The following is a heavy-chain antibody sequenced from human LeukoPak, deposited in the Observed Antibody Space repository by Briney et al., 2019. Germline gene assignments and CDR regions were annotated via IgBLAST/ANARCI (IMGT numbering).Heavy chain of an antibody. CDR1: GGSISSYY. CDR3: ARGNMVRGVRNYYYMDV. D-gene: IGHD3-10*01. CDR2: IYTSGST. J-gene: IGHJ6*03. Sequence: SETLSLTCTVSGGSISSYYWSWIRQPAGKGLEWIGRIYTSGSTNYNPSLKSRVTMSVDTSKNQFSLKLSSVTAADTAVYYCARGNMVRGVRNYYYMDVWGKGTTVTISS. V-gene: IGHV4-4*07.